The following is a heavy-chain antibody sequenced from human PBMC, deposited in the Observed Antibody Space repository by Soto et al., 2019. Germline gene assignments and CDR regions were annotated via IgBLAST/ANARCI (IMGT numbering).Heavy chain of an antibody. Sequence: QVQLQEWGTGLVKPSETLSLTCTVSGGSISSYYWSWIRQPPGKGLEWIGYIYYSGSTNYNPSLKSRVTISVDTSKNQFSLKLSSVTAADTAVYYCARRYGGNFDYWGQGTLVTVSS. V-gene: IGHV4-59*01. J-gene: IGHJ4*02. CDR1: GGSISSYY. D-gene: IGHD3-16*01. CDR2: IYYSGST. CDR3: ARRYGGNFDY.